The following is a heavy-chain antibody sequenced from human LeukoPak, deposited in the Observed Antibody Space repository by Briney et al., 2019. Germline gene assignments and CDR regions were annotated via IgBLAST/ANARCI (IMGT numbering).Heavy chain of an antibody. CDR3: ARDGEYYYGSGYYYMDV. Sequence: PSETLSLTCTVSGGSISSYYWSWIRQPAGKGLEWIGRIYTSGSTNYNLSLKSRVTMSVDTSKNQFSLKLSSVTAADTAVYYCARDGEYYYGSGYYYMDVWGKGTTVTVSS. J-gene: IGHJ6*03. CDR1: GGSISSYY. V-gene: IGHV4-4*07. CDR2: IYTSGST. D-gene: IGHD3-10*01.